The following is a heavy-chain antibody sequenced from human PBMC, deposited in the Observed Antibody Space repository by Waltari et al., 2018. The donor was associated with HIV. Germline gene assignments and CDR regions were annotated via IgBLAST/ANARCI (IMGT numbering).Heavy chain of an antibody. CDR2: DIPVAGTA. CDR1: GGAFISHS. CDR3: ASARETMGVDFDS. V-gene: IGHV1-69*08. D-gene: IGHD3-10*01. J-gene: IGHJ4*02. Sequence: QLFQSWAEVKNPGSSVTIYCKASGGAFISHSFNWVRQAPGQGLEWMGRDIPVAGTAYKAQRFHDRVTIAANKIATTVYMELRSLRLDDTAMYYCASARETMGVDFDSWSQGTPVTV.